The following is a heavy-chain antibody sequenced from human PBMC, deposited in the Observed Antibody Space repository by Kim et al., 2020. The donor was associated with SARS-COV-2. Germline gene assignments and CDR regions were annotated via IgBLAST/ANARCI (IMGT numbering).Heavy chain of an antibody. D-gene: IGHD3-9*01. CDR3: ARPRDISMTGHVEH. CDR2: ISYDGNYK. Sequence: GGSLRLSCAAYGFTFRSYAMHWVRQAPGKGLEWVAAISYDGNYKYYANFVEGRFTMSRDNSKNTLYLQMNSLRAEATAVYYCARPRDISMTGHVEHWGQGTLVTVAS. CDR1: GFTFRSYA. J-gene: IGHJ4*02. V-gene: IGHV3-30*03.